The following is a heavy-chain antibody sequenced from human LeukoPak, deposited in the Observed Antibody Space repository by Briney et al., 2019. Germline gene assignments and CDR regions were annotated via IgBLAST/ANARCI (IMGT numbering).Heavy chain of an antibody. J-gene: IGHJ4*02. CDR3: ARSPYGDWYYFDY. V-gene: IGHV1-69*05. D-gene: IGHD4-17*01. Sequence: ASVKVSCKASGGTFSSYAISWMRQAPGQGLEWMGRIIPIFGTANYAQKFQGRVTITTDESTSTAYMELSSLRSEDTAVYYCARSPYGDWYYFDYWGQGTLVTVSS. CDR2: IIPIFGTA. CDR1: GGTFSSYA.